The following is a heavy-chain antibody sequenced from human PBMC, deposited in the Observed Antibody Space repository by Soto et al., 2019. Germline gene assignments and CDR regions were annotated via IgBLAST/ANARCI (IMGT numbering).Heavy chain of an antibody. CDR2: IYYTENS. Sequence: QVQLQESGPELVKSSQTLSLTCTVSNGSISTNGHYWTWIRQRPGKGLEWIAYIYYTENSYYNPSLKSRLTITIDTSKNQFSLTLRSVTAADTAVDYCAREQWGFDSWGQGTLVTVSS. V-gene: IGHV4-31*03. J-gene: IGHJ4*02. CDR1: NGSISTNGHY. D-gene: IGHD6-19*01. CDR3: AREQWGFDS.